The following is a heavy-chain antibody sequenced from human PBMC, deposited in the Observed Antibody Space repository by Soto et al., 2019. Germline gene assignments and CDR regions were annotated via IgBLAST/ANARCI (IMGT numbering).Heavy chain of an antibody. D-gene: IGHD3-10*01. CDR2: FDPEDGET. V-gene: IGHV1-24*01. J-gene: IGHJ6*01. CDR3: ATVSLWFGESINYYYGMDV. Sequence: ASVKVSCKVSGYTLTELSMHWVRQAPGKGLEWMGGFDPEDGETIYAQKFQGRVTMTEDTSTDTAYMELSSLRSEGTAVYYCATVSLWFGESINYYYGMDVWGQGTTVTVSS. CDR1: GYTLTELS.